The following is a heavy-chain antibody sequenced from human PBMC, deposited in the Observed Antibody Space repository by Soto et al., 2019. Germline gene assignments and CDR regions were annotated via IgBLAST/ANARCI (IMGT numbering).Heavy chain of an antibody. J-gene: IGHJ6*02. D-gene: IGHD2-8*01. CDR3: ARGMAGGYYYGMDV. Sequence: SETLSLTCTVSGGSISSGGYYWSWIHQHPGKGLEWIGYIYYSGSTYYNPSLKSRVTISVDTSKNQFSLKLSSVTAADTAVYYCARGMAGGYYYGMDVWGQGTTVTVSS. CDR2: IYYSGST. V-gene: IGHV4-31*03. CDR1: GGSISSGGYY.